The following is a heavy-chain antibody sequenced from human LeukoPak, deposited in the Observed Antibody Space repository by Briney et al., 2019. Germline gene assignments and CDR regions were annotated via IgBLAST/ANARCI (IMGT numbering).Heavy chain of an antibody. D-gene: IGHD3-22*01. J-gene: IGHJ4*02. CDR2: IYYRGIT. Sequence: SETLSLTCTVSGGSISSSSYYWGWIRQPPGKGLEWIGSIYYRGITYYNPSLKSRVTISVDMSKNQFSLKLSSVTAADTAVYYCARVVYDSSTYPESYFDFWGQGTLVTVSS. CDR3: ARVVYDSSTYPESYFDF. V-gene: IGHV4-39*07. CDR1: GGSISSSSYY.